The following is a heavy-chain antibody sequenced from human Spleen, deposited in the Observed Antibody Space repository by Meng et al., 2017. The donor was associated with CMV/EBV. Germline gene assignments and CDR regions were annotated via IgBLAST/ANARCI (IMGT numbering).Heavy chain of an antibody. CDR2: IKRDESEK. J-gene: IGHJ6*01. CDR1: GFTFSSYW. D-gene: IGHD3-3*01. Sequence: GGSLRLSCAASGFTFSSYWMSWFRHAPGKGLEWVANIKRDESEKYYVDTVKGRFTISRDNAKNSLYLQMNSLRAEDTAVYYCARDRVVGGTIFGVVINYYYYGMDVWGQGTTVTVSS. CDR3: ARDRVVGGTIFGVVINYYYYGMDV. V-gene: IGHV3-7*01.